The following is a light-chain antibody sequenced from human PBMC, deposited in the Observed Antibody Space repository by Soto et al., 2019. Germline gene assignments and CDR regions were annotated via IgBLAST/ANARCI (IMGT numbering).Light chain of an antibody. CDR1: SGSIASNY. J-gene: IGLJ1*01. CDR2: EDN. V-gene: IGLV6-57*04. Sequence: NFMLTQPHSVSESPGQTVTISCTRSSGSIASNYVQWYQQRPGSAPTTVIYEDNQRPSGVPDRFSGSIDSSSNSASLTISGLKTEYEADDYCQSYDSSIYYVFGTGTKVTVL. CDR3: QSYDSSIYYV.